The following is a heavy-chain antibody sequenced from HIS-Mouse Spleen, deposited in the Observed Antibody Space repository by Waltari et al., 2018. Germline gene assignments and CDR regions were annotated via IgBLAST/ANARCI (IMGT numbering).Heavy chain of an antibody. CDR3: AREIPYSSSWYDWYFDL. J-gene: IGHJ2*01. CDR1: GGSISSSSYY. V-gene: IGHV4-39*07. CDR2: IDYSGGT. D-gene: IGHD6-13*01. Sequence: QLQLQESGPGLVKPSETLSLTCTVSGGSISSSSYYWGWIRQPPGKGLEWIGSIDYSGGTDYHPSRKSRVTISVDTSKNQFSLKLSSVTAADTAVYYCAREIPYSSSWYDWYFDLWGRGTLVTVSS.